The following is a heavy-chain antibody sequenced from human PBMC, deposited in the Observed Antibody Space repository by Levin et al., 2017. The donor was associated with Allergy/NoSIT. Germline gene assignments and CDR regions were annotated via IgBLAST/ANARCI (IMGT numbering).Heavy chain of an antibody. J-gene: IGHJ6*02. CDR3: ARTLLSSWYRDYYYYGMDV. CDR1: GFTFSSYA. D-gene: IGHD6-13*01. Sequence: PGGSLRLSCAASGFTFSSYAMHWVRQAPGKGLEWVAVISYDGSNKYYADSVKGRFTISRDNSKNTLYLQMNSLRAEDTAVYYCARTLLSSWYRDYYYYGMDVWGQGTTVTVSS. V-gene: IGHV3-30*04. CDR2: ISYDGSNK.